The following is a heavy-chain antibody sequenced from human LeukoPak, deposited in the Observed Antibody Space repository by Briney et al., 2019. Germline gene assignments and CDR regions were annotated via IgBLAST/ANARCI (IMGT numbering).Heavy chain of an antibody. CDR3: ARDYGSGSQPFDY. CDR1: GGSISSYY. Sequence: SETLSLTCTVSGGSISSYYWGWIRQPPGKGLEWIGYIYYSGSTNYNPSLKSRVTISVDTSKNRFSLKLSSVTAADTAVYYCARDYGSGSQPFDYWGQGTLVTVSS. V-gene: IGHV4-59*01. CDR2: IYYSGST. J-gene: IGHJ4*02. D-gene: IGHD3-10*01.